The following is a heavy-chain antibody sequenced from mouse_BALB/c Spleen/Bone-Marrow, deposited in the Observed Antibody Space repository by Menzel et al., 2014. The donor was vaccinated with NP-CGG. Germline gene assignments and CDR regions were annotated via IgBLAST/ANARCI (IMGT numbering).Heavy chain of an antibody. CDR3: SRGRRDALDY. CDR1: GYTFTSYY. Sequence: VKLQESGAELVKPGAPVKLSCKASGYTFTSYYMYWVKQRPGQGLEWFGEINPSNGGTNFNEKFKNKATLTVDKSSSTAYMQLSSLTSEDSAVYYCSRGRRDALDYWGRGTSVTVSS. V-gene: IGHV1S81*02. CDR2: INPSNGGT. J-gene: IGHJ4*01.